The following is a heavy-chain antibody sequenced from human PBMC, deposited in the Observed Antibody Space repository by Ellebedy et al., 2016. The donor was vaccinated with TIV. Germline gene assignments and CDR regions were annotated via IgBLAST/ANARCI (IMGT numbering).Heavy chain of an antibody. CDR1: GFTFSSYW. Sequence: GESLKISXAASGFTFSSYWMSWVRQAPGKGLEWVANIKQDGSEKYYVDSVKGRFTISRDNAKNSLYLQMNSLRAEDTAVYYCARDEYGDYGDYFDYWGQGTLVTVSS. J-gene: IGHJ4*02. D-gene: IGHD4-17*01. V-gene: IGHV3-7*01. CDR3: ARDEYGDYGDYFDY. CDR2: IKQDGSEK.